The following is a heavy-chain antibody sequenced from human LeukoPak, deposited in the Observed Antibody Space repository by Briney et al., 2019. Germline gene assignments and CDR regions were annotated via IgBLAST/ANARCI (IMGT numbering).Heavy chain of an antibody. CDR2: ISAYNGNT. D-gene: IGHD1-20*01. V-gene: IGHV1-18*01. CDR1: GYTFTSYG. J-gene: IGHJ5*02. CDR3: ARDEYNWNPGWFDP. Sequence: ASVKVSCEASGYTFTSYGISWVRQAPGQGLEWMGWISAYNGNTNYAQKLQGRVTMTTDTSTSTAYMELRSLRSDDTAVYYCARDEYNWNPGWFDPWGQGTLVTVSS.